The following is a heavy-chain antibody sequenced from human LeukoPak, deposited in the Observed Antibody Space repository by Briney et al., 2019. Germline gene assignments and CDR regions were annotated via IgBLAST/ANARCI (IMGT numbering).Heavy chain of an antibody. CDR1: GGSINSYY. D-gene: IGHD3-16*01. Sequence: PSETLSLTCTVSGGSINSYYGSWIRQPPGKGLEWIGYIYYSGGTNSNPSLKSRVTISVDTSKNQFSLKVSSVTAADTAVYHCARGRYGWLLLDIWGQGTLVTVSS. CDR2: IYYSGGT. J-gene: IGHJ4*02. CDR3: ARGRYGWLLLDI. V-gene: IGHV4-59*01.